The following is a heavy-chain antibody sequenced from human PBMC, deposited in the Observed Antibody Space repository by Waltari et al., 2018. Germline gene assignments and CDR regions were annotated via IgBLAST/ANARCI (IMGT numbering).Heavy chain of an antibody. Sequence: QVQLQQWGAGLLKPSETLSLTCAVYGGSFSGYYCSWIRQPPGKGLAWLGEINHSGSTNSNPSRKSRVTISVDTSKNQFSLKLSSVTAADTAVYYCARGRRRYCSSTSCYTSYYYYGMDVWGQGTTVTVSS. D-gene: IGHD2-2*02. J-gene: IGHJ6*02. V-gene: IGHV4-34*01. CDR3: ARGRRRYCSSTSCYTSYYYYGMDV. CDR1: GGSFSGYY. CDR2: INHSGST.